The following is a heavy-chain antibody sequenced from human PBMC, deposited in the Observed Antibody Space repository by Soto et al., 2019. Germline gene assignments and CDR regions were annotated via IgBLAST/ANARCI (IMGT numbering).Heavy chain of an antibody. CDR2: IYWNDDK. Sequence: SGPTLVNPTQTLTLTCTFSGFSLSTSGVGVGWIRQPPGKALEWLALIYWNDDKRYSPSLKSRLTITKDTSKNQVVLTMTNMDPVDTATYYCARPLYSSSWYVAVGYDYWGQGTLVTVSS. CDR1: GFSLSTSGVG. J-gene: IGHJ4*02. CDR3: ARPLYSSSWYVAVGYDY. D-gene: IGHD6-13*01. V-gene: IGHV2-5*01.